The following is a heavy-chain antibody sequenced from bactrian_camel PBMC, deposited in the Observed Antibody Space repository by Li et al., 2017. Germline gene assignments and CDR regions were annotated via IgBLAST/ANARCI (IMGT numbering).Heavy chain of an antibody. CDR3: VPGGLSTWSGY. J-gene: IGHJ4*01. CDR1: GFIFSNYD. D-gene: IGHD6*01. V-gene: IGHV3S40*01. Sequence: LVESGGGSVQPGGSLRLSCAASGFIFSNYDMNWVRQAPGKGLEWVSGINSGGSTYYADSVKGRFTISRDNAKNTLYLQLNSLKTVDTGMYYCVPGGLSTWSGYWGQGTQVTVS. CDR2: INSGGST.